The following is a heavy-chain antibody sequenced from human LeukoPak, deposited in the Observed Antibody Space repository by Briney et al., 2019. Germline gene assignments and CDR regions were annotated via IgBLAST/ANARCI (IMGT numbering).Heavy chain of an antibody. CDR1: GFTFSNSW. Sequence: PGGSLRLSCAASGFTFSNSWMSWVRQPPGKGLEWIGEIYHSGSTNYNPSLKSRVTISVDKSKNQFSLKLSSVTAADTAVYYCARVGGSGSLGGWFDPWGQGTLVTVSS. D-gene: IGHD3-10*01. CDR3: ARVGGSGSLGGWFDP. J-gene: IGHJ5*02. V-gene: IGHV4-4*02. CDR2: IYHSGST.